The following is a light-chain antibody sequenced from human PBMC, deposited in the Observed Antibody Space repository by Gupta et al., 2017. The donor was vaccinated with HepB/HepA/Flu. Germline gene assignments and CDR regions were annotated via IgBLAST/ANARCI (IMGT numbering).Light chain of an antibody. CDR3: QQYVSSPRT. CDR1: QSVSSSF. CDR2: GTS. J-gene: IGKJ1*01. Sequence: EIVLTQFPGTLSLSPGERATLSCRASQSVSSSFLAWYQQKPGQAPRLLIYGTSTRASGITDRFSGSGSGTDFTLTISRLEPEDFAVYYCQQYVSSPRTFGQGTKVEIK. V-gene: IGKV3-20*01.